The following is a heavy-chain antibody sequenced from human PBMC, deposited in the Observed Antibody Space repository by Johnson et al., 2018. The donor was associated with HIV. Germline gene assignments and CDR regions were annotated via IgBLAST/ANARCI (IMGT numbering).Heavy chain of an antibody. CDR2: ISYDGSNK. Sequence: QVQLVESGGGVVQPGRSLRLSCTASGFAFSNYGMHWVRQAPGKGLEWVTFISYDGSNKYYADSVKGRFTISRDNSKNTLYLQMNSLRAEDTAVYYCARGKYSGSFTSPDALDIWGQGTMVTVSS. CDR3: ARGKYSGSFTSPDALDI. J-gene: IGHJ3*02. D-gene: IGHD1-26*01. V-gene: IGHV3-30*19. CDR1: GFAFSNYG.